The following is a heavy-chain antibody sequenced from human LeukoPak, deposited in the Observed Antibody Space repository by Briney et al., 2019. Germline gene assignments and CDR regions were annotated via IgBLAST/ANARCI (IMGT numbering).Heavy chain of an antibody. CDR2: IYYSGST. V-gene: IGHV4-31*03. CDR3: ARGMDIVVVTATPNWFDP. D-gene: IGHD2-21*02. J-gene: IGHJ5*02. CDR1: GGSISSGGYY. Sequence: SETLSLTCTVSGGSISSGGYYWSWIRQHPGKGLEWIGYIYYSGSTYYNPSLKCRVTISVDTSKNQFSLKLSSVTAADTAVYYCARGMDIVVVTATPNWFDPWGQGTLVTVSS.